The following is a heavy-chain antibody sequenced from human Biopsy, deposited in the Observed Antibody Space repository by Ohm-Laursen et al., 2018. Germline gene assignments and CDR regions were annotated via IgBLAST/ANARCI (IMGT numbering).Heavy chain of an antibody. V-gene: IGHV3-23*01. CDR1: GFTFSSYA. D-gene: IGHD7-27*01. CDR2: INSSGGST. J-gene: IGHJ4*02. CDR3: ARDPNWGSGY. Sequence: SLRLSCAASGFTFSSYAMSWVRQAPGKGLEWVSTINSSGGSTYYADSVKGRFTISRDNSNNSLYLQMNSLKAEDTAVYYCARDPNWGSGYWGQGTLVTVSS.